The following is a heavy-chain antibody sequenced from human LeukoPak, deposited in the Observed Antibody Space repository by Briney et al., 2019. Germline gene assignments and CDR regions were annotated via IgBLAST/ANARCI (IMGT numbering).Heavy chain of an antibody. D-gene: IGHD3-3*01. J-gene: IGHJ4*02. CDR1: GGSFSGYY. CDR2: INHSGST. CDR3: ARVPAYYDFWSGYYDY. Sequence: SETLSLTCAVYGGSFSGYYWSRIRQPPGKGLEWIGEINHSGSTNYNPSLKSRVTISVDTSKNQFSLKLSSVTAADTAVYYCARVPAYYDFWSGYYDYWGQGALVTVSS. V-gene: IGHV4-34*01.